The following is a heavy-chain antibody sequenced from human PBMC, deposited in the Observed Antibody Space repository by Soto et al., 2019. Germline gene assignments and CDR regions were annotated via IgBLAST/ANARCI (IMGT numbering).Heavy chain of an antibody. D-gene: IGHD2-15*01. CDR3: ARGQTRVQSNKLGYCSGGSCYSFNWFDP. V-gene: IGHV3-48*01. CDR2: ISSSSSTI. J-gene: IGHJ5*02. Sequence: GGSLRLSCAASGFTFSSYSMNWVRQAPGKGLEWVSYISSSSSTIYYADSVKGRFTISRDNAKNSLYLQMNSLRAEDTAVYYCARGQTRVQSNKLGYCSGGSCYSFNWFDPWGQGTLVTVSS. CDR1: GFTFSSYS.